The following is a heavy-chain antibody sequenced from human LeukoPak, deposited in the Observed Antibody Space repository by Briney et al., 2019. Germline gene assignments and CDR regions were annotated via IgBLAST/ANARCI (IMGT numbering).Heavy chain of an antibody. CDR2: ISSSSSYI. D-gene: IGHD3-10*01. J-gene: IGHJ6*02. Sequence: PGGSLRLSCAASGFTFSSYSMNWVRQAPGKGLEWISSISSSSSYIYYADSVKGRFTISRDNAKNSLYLQMNSLRAEDTAVYYCATLWFGDYYYGMDVWGQGTTVTVSS. CDR3: ATLWFGDYYYGMDV. V-gene: IGHV3-21*01. CDR1: GFTFSSYS.